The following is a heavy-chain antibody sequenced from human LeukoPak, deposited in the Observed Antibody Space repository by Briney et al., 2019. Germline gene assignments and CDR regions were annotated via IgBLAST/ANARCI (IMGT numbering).Heavy chain of an antibody. J-gene: IGHJ4*02. V-gene: IGHV3-30*18. CDR2: ISYDGSNK. CDR3: AKSPGQYYYDSSGYSY. Sequence: GGSLRLSCAASGFTFSSYGMHWVRQAPGKGLEWVAVISYDGSNKYYADSVKGRFTISRDNSKNTLYLQMNSLRAEDTAVYYCAKSPGQYYYDSSGYSYWGQGTLVTVSS. D-gene: IGHD3-22*01. CDR1: GFTFSSYG.